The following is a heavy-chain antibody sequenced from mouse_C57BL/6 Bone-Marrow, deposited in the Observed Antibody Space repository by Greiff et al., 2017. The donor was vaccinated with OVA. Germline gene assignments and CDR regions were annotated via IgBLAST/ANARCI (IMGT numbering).Heavy chain of an antibody. D-gene: IGHD1-1*02. V-gene: IGHV14-4*01. CDR2: IYPESGDT. Sequence: EVMLQESGAGLVRPGASVSMSCTVSGFNFTDYYVHWVKQRPEQGLEWIGLIYPESGDTEYASMFQGKDTIKAEKFSNTAYLQLSSTTSEDTAVYYCTNYYFDYWGQGTTLTVSS. J-gene: IGHJ2*01. CDR1: GFNFTDYY. CDR3: TNYYFDY.